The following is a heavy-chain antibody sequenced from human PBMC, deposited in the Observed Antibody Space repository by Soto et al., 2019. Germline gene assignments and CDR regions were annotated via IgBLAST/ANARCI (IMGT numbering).Heavy chain of an antibody. CDR3: AKDLWTAVAGTGY. CDR1: GYTFSTYA. Sequence: GSLRLSCAGTGYTFSTYAMSWVRQAPGKGPEWVSAINSGGETTYYADSVKGRFTISRDNSKNTLYLHMNSLRVEDTAVYYCAKDLWTAVAGTGYWGQGTLVTVSS. D-gene: IGHD6-19*01. CDR2: INSGGETT. J-gene: IGHJ4*02. V-gene: IGHV3-23*01.